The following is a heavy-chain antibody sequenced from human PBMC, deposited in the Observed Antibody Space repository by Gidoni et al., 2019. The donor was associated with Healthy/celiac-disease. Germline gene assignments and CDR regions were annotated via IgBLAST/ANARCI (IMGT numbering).Heavy chain of an antibody. J-gene: IGHJ3*02. V-gene: IGHV3-73*02. D-gene: IGHD5-12*01. CDR3: TRRGEMATISAFDI. CDR1: GFTFSGSA. CDR2: IRSKANSYAT. Sequence: EVQLVESGGGLVQPGVSLKLSCAASGFTFSGSAMHWVRPASGKGLEWVGRIRSKANSYATAYAESVKGRFTISRDDSKNTAYLQMNSLKTEDTAVYYCTRRGEMATISAFDIWGQGTMVTVSS.